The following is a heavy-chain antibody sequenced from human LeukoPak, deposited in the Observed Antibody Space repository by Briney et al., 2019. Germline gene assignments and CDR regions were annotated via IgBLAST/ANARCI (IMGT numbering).Heavy chain of an antibody. V-gene: IGHV4-61*02. Sequence: SQTLSLTCTVYGGSVSSGTYYWNWIRQPAGKGLEWIGRIYTSGSTNYNPSLKSRITISIDTSKNQFSLKLSSVTAADTAVYYCARDSGSGWFYEAFDIWGQGTIVIVSS. J-gene: IGHJ3*02. D-gene: IGHD6-19*01. CDR2: IYTSGST. CDR1: GGSVSSGTYY. CDR3: ARDSGSGWFYEAFDI.